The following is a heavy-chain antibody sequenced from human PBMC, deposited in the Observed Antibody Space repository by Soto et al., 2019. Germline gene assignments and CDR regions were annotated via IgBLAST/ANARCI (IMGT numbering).Heavy chain of an antibody. Sequence: GGSLRLSCAASGFTFSSYAMSWVRQAPGKGLEWVSAISGSGGSTYYADSVKGRFTISGDNSKNTLYLQMNSLRAEDTAVYYCAKDMPYTHPYYYDSSQPFDYWGQGTLVTVSS. CDR2: ISGSGGST. J-gene: IGHJ4*02. CDR3: AKDMPYTHPYYYDSSQPFDY. D-gene: IGHD3-22*01. V-gene: IGHV3-23*01. CDR1: GFTFSSYA.